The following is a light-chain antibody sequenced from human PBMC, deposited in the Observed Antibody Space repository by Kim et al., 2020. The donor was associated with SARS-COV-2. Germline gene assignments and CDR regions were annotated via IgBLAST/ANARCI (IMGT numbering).Light chain of an antibody. J-gene: IGKJ2*01. Sequence: LFPGGRATLSCRASQSVSSSYLAWYQQKPGQAPRRLIYGASSRATGIPDRFSGSGSGTDFTLTISRLEPEDFAVYYWQQYGSSPYTFGQGTKLEI. CDR2: GAS. V-gene: IGKV3-20*01. CDR3: QQYGSSPYT. CDR1: QSVSSSY.